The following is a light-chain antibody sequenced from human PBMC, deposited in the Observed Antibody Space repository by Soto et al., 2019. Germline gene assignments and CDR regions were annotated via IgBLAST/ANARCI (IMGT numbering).Light chain of an antibody. CDR1: NIGRKS. CDR2: YDN. J-gene: IGLJ2*01. V-gene: IGLV3-21*04. Sequence: SYELTQPPSVSVAPGKTARINCGGNNIGRKSVHWYQQKPGQAPVLVIYYDNDRPSGIPERFSGSNSGNTATLTISRVEAGDEADYYCQVWDSSSDHVVFGGGTKLTVL. CDR3: QVWDSSSDHVV.